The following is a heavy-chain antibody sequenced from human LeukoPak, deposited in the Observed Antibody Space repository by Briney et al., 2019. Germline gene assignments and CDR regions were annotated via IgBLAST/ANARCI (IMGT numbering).Heavy chain of an antibody. CDR1: GFTVSNSY. J-gene: IGHJ3*02. D-gene: IGHD2-8*02. CDR2: IYSGGNT. Sequence: GRSLRLSCAASGFTVSNSYMSWVRQAPGKGLEWVSLIYSGGNTYFADSVKGRFTISRDISKNTLYLQMNSLRAEDTAVYYCARGTDTSSYAFDIWGQGTMVTVSS. CDR3: ARGTDTSSYAFDI. V-gene: IGHV3-53*01.